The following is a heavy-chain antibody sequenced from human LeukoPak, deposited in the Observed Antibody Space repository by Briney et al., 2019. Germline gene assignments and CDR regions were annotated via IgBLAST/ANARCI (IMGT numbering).Heavy chain of an antibody. CDR3: ARLVVSALDALDI. D-gene: IGHD6-6*01. CDR1: GYTFTDYA. Sequence: ASVKVSCKASGYTFTDYALHWVRQAPGQGLEWMGWINTNTGTPTYALDFTGRLVFSLDTSVNTTSLQISSLKPEDTAVYYCARLVVSALDALDIWGQGTMVTVSS. CDR2: INTNTGTP. J-gene: IGHJ3*02. V-gene: IGHV7-4-1*02.